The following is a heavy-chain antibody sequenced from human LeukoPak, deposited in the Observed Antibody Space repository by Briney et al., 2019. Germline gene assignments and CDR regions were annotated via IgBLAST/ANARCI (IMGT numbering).Heavy chain of an antibody. CDR2: IYYDGSNN. CDR3: ATPSDYADYLPFDS. D-gene: IGHD4-17*01. J-gene: IGHJ4*02. CDR1: GFTFSYYG. Sequence: GGSLRLSCAASGFTFSYYGMHWVGQAPGKGLEWVALIYYDGSNNYYADSVKGRFTISRANSKNTVYLQMDRHTAESTAVYYCATPSDYADYLPFDSWGQGTLVTVSS. V-gene: IGHV3-33*01.